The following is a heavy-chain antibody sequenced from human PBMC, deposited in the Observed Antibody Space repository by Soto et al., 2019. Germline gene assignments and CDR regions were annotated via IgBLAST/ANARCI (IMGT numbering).Heavy chain of an antibody. J-gene: IGHJ4*02. CDR2: MSYDGSNK. CDR3: TKTDAGGSYDY. CDR1: GFTFSSYG. V-gene: IGHV3-30*18. D-gene: IGHD1-26*01. Sequence: GGSLRLSCAASGFTFSSYGMHWVRQAPGKGLEWVTLMSYDGSNKYYADSVKGRFTISRDNSKNTLYLQMNSLRAEDTAVYYCTKTDAGGSYDYWGLGTLVTVSS.